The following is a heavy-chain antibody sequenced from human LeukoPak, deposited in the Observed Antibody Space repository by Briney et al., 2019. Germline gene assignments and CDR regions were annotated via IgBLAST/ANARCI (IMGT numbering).Heavy chain of an antibody. CDR2: MRYDGSDI. D-gene: IGHD7-27*01. V-gene: IGHV3-33*08. J-gene: IGHJ4*02. CDR1: GFTFDDYG. CDR3: ARDQSPKWGSGERYFDF. Sequence: GGSLRLSCAASGFTFDDYGMSWVRQAPGKGLEWVSVMRYDGSDIYYADSVKGRFTISRDNSKNTLYLQMNSLRAEDTAVYYCARDQSPKWGSGERYFDFWGQGTLVTVSS.